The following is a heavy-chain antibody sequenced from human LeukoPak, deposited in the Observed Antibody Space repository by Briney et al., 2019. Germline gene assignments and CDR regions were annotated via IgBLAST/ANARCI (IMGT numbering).Heavy chain of an antibody. CDR2: IYYSGST. V-gene: IGHV4-39*07. CDR1: GGSISSSSYY. D-gene: IGHD6-13*01. Sequence: SETLSLTCTVSGGSISSSSYYWGWIRQPPGKGLEWIGSIYYSGSTYYNPSLKSRVTISVDTSKNQFSLKLSSVTAADTAVYYCARTKKSDSSSWYRDAFDIWGQGTMVTVSS. J-gene: IGHJ3*02. CDR3: ARTKKSDSSSWYRDAFDI.